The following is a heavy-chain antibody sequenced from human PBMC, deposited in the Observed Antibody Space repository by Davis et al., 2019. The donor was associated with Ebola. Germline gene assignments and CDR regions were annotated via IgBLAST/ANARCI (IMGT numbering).Heavy chain of an antibody. CDR2: ISNSSSYI. CDR3: ARGSIVVPAATLGY. D-gene: IGHD2-2*01. J-gene: IGHJ4*02. CDR1: RFTFSSYS. V-gene: IGHV3-21*01. Sequence: GESLKISCAASRFTFSSYSMNWVRQAPGKGLEWVSSISNSSSYIYYADSVKGRCTISRDNAKNSLYLQMNSLRAEDTAVYYCARGSIVVPAATLGYWGQGTLVTVSS.